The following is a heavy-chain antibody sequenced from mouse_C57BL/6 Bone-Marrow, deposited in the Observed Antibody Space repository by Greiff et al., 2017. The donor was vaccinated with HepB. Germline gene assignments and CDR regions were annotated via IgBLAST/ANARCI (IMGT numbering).Heavy chain of an antibody. V-gene: IGHV7-3*01. J-gene: IGHJ4*01. D-gene: IGHD2-1*01. CDR2: IRNKANGYTT. Sequence: DVMLVESGGGLVQPGGSLSLSCAASGFTFTDYYMSWVRQPPGKALEWLGFIRNKANGYTTEYSASVKGRFTISRDNSQSILYLQMNALRAEDSATYYCARYGDGNYLYAMDYWGQGTSVTVSS. CDR1: GFTFTDYY. CDR3: ARYGDGNYLYAMDY.